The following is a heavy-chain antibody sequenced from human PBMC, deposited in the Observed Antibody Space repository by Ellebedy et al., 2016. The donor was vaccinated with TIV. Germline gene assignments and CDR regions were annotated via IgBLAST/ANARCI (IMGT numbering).Heavy chain of an antibody. CDR3: ARDPTDVLTGQIYGMDV. CDR1: GDSINNYF. J-gene: IGHJ6*02. CDR2: VHHSGST. D-gene: IGHD3-9*01. V-gene: IGHV4-59*01. Sequence: MPGGSLRLSCTVSGDSINNYFWTWIRQPPGKGLEWIGYVHHSGSTSYNHSLKSRVTISLDASKSQFSLNLSSVTAADTAVYYCARDPTDVLTGQIYGMDVWGQGTTVTVSS.